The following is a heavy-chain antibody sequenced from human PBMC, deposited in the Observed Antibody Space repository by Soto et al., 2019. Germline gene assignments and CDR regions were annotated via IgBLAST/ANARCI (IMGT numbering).Heavy chain of an antibody. D-gene: IGHD6-13*01. CDR1: GFTFRSFT. CDR2: ISSNSAYI. Sequence: GGSLRLSCAASGFTFRSFTMNWVRQAPGKGLEWVSTISSNSAYIYYTNALRGRFTISRDNAKNSLHLQMNSLRAEDTAVYYCTRDASRDSSARGWFDPWGPGTLVTVSS. V-gene: IGHV3-21*01. J-gene: IGHJ5*02. CDR3: TRDASRDSSARGWFDP.